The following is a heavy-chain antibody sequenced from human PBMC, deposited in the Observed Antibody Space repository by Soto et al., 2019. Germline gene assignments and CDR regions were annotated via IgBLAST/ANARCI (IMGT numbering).Heavy chain of an antibody. CDR2: IRANIGDT. J-gene: IGHJ4*02. V-gene: IGHV1-18*01. CDR1: GYTFTSYG. D-gene: IGHD2-8*02. Sequence: ASAKVSCKSSGYTFTSYGFSWVRQAPGQGLEWVGWIRANIGDTNSAEKFQGRLTLTTDTSTSTAYMDLRSVTSDDTVVYFCARDFRSTCPGASWIYFDLWGLGTLVTVSS. CDR3: ARDFRSTCPGASWIYFDL.